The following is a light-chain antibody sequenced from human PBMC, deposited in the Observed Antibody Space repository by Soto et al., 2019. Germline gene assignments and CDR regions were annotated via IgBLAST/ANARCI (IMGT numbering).Light chain of an antibody. V-gene: IGKV3-20*01. J-gene: IGKJ1*01. Sequence: EIVLTQSPGTLSLSPGERATLSCRASQSVSSTYLAWYQQKPGQAPRLLIYGASSRAGGIPDRFSGSGSGADFTLITTRLEPEDFAVYYCEQYGSSPPAFGQGTKVEIK. CDR1: QSVSSTY. CDR2: GAS. CDR3: EQYGSSPPA.